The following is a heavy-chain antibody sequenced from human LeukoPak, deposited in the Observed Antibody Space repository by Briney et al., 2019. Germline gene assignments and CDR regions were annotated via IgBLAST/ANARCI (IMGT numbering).Heavy chain of an antibody. D-gene: IGHD5-24*01. Sequence: SETLSLTCTVPGGSISQYYWSWIRQPPGKGLEWIGFIYYSGSTKSNPSLKSRVTISIDTSQSQLSLRLTSLTAADTAVYFCAREGDGYSYPYWGRGTLVTVSS. CDR3: AREGDGYSYPY. V-gene: IGHV4-59*01. CDR2: IYYSGST. J-gene: IGHJ4*02. CDR1: GGSISQYY.